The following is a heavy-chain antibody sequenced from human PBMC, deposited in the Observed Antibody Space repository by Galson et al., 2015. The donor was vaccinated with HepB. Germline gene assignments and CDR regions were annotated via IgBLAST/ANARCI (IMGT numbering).Heavy chain of an antibody. CDR2: ISAYNGNT. CDR3: ARNPPYDFWSGYYHLDY. V-gene: IGHV1-18*01. J-gene: IGHJ4*02. Sequence: SVKVSCKASGYTFTSYGISWVRQAPGQGLEWMGWISAYNGNTNYAQKLQGRVTMTTDTSTSTAYMELRSLRSDDTAVYHCARNPPYDFWSGYYHLDYWGQGTLVTVSS. D-gene: IGHD3-3*01. CDR1: GYTFTSYG.